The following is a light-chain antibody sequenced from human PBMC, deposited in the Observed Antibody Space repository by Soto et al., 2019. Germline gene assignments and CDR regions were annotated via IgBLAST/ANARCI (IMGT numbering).Light chain of an antibody. Sequence: DVQMTQSPSTLSASVRDRVTITCRASQSVSDWLAWYQQKPGKAPRLLIHRASNLQSGVPSRFSGSGFDTEFNLTISRLHPDDFATYYCQQYNTYSRTFDQGTKVEVK. CDR1: QSVSDW. V-gene: IGKV1-5*03. CDR2: RAS. CDR3: QQYNTYSRT. J-gene: IGKJ1*01.